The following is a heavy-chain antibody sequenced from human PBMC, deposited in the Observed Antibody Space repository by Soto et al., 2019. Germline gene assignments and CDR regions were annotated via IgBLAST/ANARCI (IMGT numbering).Heavy chain of an antibody. CDR1: GFTFSSYG. V-gene: IGHV3-33*01. CDR3: ARSMSTITDFDY. Sequence: QVQLVESGGGVVQPGRSLRLSCAASGFTFSSYGMHWVRQAPGKGLEWVAVIWSDGSNKYYADSVKGRFTISRDNSENTLYLQMHSLRAEDTAVYYCARSMSTITDFDYWGQGTLATVSS. CDR2: IWSDGSNK. D-gene: IGHD5-12*01. J-gene: IGHJ4*02.